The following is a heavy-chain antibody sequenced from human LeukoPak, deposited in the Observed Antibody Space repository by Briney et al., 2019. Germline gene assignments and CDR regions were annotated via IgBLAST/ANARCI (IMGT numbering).Heavy chain of an antibody. V-gene: IGHV3-23*01. Sequence: GASLRLSCVAFGFTFSNYAMSWVRQAPGKGLEWVSAITGSGTSTYYADSLKGRFTISRDNSKNTVFLQMNSLRHEDTAIYYCVIWGDYDVLTGYYVPDYWGQGTLVTVSS. D-gene: IGHD3-9*01. J-gene: IGHJ4*02. CDR1: GFTFSNYA. CDR3: VIWGDYDVLTGYYVPDY. CDR2: ITGSGTST.